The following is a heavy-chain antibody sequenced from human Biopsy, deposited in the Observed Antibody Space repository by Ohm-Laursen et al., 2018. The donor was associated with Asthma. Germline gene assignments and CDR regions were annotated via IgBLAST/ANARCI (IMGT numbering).Heavy chain of an antibody. CDR1: GYTLIGYH. J-gene: IGHJ5*02. V-gene: IGHV1-2*06. CDR2: INPNSGGT. D-gene: IGHD6-13*01. Sequence: ASVKVSCKTSGYTLIGYHIHWVRQAPGQGLEWLGRINPNSGGTNFAQKFQGRVTMTRDTSISTAYMELSRLRSDDTAVYYCARGQKSAGDRWFDPWGQGTLVTVSS. CDR3: ARGQKSAGDRWFDP.